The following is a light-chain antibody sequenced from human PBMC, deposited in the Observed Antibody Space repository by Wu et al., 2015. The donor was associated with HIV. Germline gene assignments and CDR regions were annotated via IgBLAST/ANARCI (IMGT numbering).Light chain of an antibody. CDR2: GAS. V-gene: IGKV3-20*01. CDR3: QQYGSSPAT. J-gene: IGKJ5*01. CDR1: QNVDTN. Sequence: EMVLTQSPATLSVSPGEGGVLSCRANQNVDTNVAWYQQKPGQAPRLLISGASSRATGIPDRFSGFGAGTDFSLIISRLEPEDFAVYYCQQYGSSPATFGQGTRLENK.